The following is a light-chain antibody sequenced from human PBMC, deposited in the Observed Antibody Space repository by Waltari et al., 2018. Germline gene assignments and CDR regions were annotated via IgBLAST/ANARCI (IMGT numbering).Light chain of an antibody. CDR3: QQGSMWPLT. V-gene: IGKV3-11*01. J-gene: IGKJ4*01. CDR2: DAS. CDR1: ESIASH. Sequence: EIVLTQSPATLSLSPGQRATLSCRASESIASHLAWFRQKPGQPPRLLIYDASPRATCIPARFSGSGFGTDFTLTISSLEPEDFAVYFCQQGSMWPLTFGGGTTVEIK.